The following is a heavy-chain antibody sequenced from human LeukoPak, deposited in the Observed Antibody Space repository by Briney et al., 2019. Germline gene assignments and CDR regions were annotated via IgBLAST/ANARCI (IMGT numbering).Heavy chain of an antibody. Sequence: GGSLRLSCVASGFTFSSYEMSWVRQAPGKGLEWVSYISSSGSVTHYADSVKGRFTVSRDNAKNSLFLQIKSLRAGDTATYYCARDAGNYGGNSYFDSWGQGTLITVSS. J-gene: IGHJ4*02. V-gene: IGHV3-48*03. CDR2: ISSSGSVT. D-gene: IGHD4-23*01. CDR1: GFTFSSYE. CDR3: ARDAGNYGGNSYFDS.